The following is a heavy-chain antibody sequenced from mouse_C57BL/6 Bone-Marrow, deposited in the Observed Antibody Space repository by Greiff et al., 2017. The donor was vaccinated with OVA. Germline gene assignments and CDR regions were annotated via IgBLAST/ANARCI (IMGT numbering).Heavy chain of an antibody. J-gene: IGHJ2*01. V-gene: IGHV1-64*01. CDR2: IHPNSGST. CDR3: ARRGSAVVASYYFDY. CDR1: GYTFTSYW. Sequence: QVQLQHPGAELVKPGASVKLSCKASGYTFTSYWMHWVKQRPGQGLEWIGMIHPNSGSTNYNEKFKSKATLTVDKSSSTAYMQLSSLTSEDSAVYYCARRGSAVVASYYFDYWGQGTTLTVSS. D-gene: IGHD1-1*01.